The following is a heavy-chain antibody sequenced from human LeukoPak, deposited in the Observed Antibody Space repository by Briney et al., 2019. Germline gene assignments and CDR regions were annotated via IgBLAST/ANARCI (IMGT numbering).Heavy chain of an antibody. Sequence: GTTLVNPTRRPTLTCTFSGFSVGTSVVDMGWIRQPPGKALEWLALIYWNDDKRYSPSLKSRLTITKDTSKNQVVLTTTNMDPVDTATYYCALWTDYWGQGTLVTVSS. CDR3: ALWTDY. CDR1: GFSVGTSVVD. D-gene: IGHD1-1*01. V-gene: IGHV2-5*01. J-gene: IGHJ4*02. CDR2: IYWNDDK.